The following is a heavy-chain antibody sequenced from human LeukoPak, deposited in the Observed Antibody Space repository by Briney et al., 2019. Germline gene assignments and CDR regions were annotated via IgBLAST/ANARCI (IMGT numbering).Heavy chain of an antibody. V-gene: IGHV1-8*02. J-gene: IGHJ4*02. Sequence: GASVKVSCKASGGTFSSYAISWVRQAPGQGLEWMGWMNPNSGNTGYAQKFQGRVTMTRNTSISTAYMELSSLRSEDTAVYYCARGSQWVYWGQGTLVTVSS. CDR3: ARGSQWVY. CDR1: GGTFSSYA. D-gene: IGHD1-26*01. CDR2: MNPNSGNT.